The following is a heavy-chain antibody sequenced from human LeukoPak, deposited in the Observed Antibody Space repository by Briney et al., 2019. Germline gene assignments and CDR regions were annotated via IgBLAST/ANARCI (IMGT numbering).Heavy chain of an antibody. V-gene: IGHV3-21*04. J-gene: IGHJ4*02. CDR1: GFTFSSYS. CDR2: ISSSSSYI. CDR3: ASGDYYDSGSYYNVHY. Sequence: GGSLRVSCAASGFTFSSYSMNWVRQAPGKGLEWVSSISSSSSYIYYADSVKGRFTISRDKAKNSLYLQMNSLRAEDTAVYYVASGDYYDSGSYYNVHYWGQGTLVTVSS. D-gene: IGHD3-10*01.